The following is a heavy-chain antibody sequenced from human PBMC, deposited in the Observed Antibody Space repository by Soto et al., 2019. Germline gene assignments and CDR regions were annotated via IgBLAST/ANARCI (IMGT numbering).Heavy chain of an antibody. D-gene: IGHD3-22*01. CDR2: IYDGDSA. CDR3: ARAFYDTPGYSLDP. CDR1: GGSISSYY. V-gene: IGHV4-59*01. Sequence: QVQLQESGPGLVKPSETLSLTCTVSGGSISSYYWSWIRQPPGKGLEWIGYIYDGDSANYNPSLKSRVTISVDTSKKQFSLRLSSVTAADTAVYYCARAFYDTPGYSLDPWGQGTLVTVSS. J-gene: IGHJ5*02.